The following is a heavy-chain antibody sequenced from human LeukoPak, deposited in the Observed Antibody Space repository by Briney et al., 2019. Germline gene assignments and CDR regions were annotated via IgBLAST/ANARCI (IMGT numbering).Heavy chain of an antibody. D-gene: IGHD6-19*01. CDR1: GFTFSTYW. J-gene: IGHJ4*02. CDR2: ISGSATSA. V-gene: IGHV3-23*01. Sequence: GGSLRLSCAASGFTFSTYWMHWVRQAPGKGLEWVSGISGSATSASYADSVKGRFTISRDNSKNTLFLQMNSLRAENSAVYYCAKVEVSQYNSGWYDYWGQGTLVTVSS. CDR3: AKVEVSQYNSGWYDY.